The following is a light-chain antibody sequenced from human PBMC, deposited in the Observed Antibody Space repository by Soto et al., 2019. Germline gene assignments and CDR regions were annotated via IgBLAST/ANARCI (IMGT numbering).Light chain of an antibody. CDR2: GAS. J-gene: IGKJ2*01. V-gene: IGKV3-20*01. CDR1: QTVTSKF. CDR3: TQYGLSPYT. Sequence: EIVLTQSPGTLSLSPGETATLSCEASQTVTSKFLAWYQQKPGQAPRLLIYGASNRASGIADRFSGSGSGTDFTLTFFSLEHEDCAFYYCTQYGLSPYTFGQGTKVEIK.